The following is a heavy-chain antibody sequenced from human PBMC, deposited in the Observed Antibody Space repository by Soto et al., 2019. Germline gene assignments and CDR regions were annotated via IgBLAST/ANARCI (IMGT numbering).Heavy chain of an antibody. CDR2: ISAFNGNT. J-gene: IGHJ6*03. Sequence: QDQLLQSGAEVKKPGASVTVSCKASGYSFTNYGITWVRQAPGQGLEWMGWISAFNGNTHYAPKLQGRVTMTTDASASTAYMQLRSLRSDDTAVYYCARDRGVAPPVAGNTHYYYYMDVWGKGTTVTVSS. CDR3: ARDRGVAPPVAGNTHYYYYMDV. CDR1: GYSFTNYG. D-gene: IGHD6-19*01. V-gene: IGHV1-18*01.